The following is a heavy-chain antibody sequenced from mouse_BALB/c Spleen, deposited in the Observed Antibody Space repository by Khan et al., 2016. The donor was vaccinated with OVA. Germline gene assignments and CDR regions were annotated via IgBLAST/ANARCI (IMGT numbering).Heavy chain of an antibody. D-gene: IGHD2-3*01. CDR2: ISYGGST. CDR1: GYSITSDYA. Sequence: EVQLVESGPGLVKPSQSLSLTCTVTGYSITSDYAWNWIRQFPGNKLEWMGYISYGGSTNYNPSLKSRISITRDTSKNQFFLQLNSVTTEDTATYYCARDGSRYNYAMDYWGQGTSVTVSS. CDR3: ARDGSRYNYAMDY. J-gene: IGHJ4*01. V-gene: IGHV3-2*02.